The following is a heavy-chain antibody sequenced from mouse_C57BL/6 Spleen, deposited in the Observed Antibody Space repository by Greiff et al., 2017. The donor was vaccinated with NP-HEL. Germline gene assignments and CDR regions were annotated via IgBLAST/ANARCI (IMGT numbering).Heavy chain of an antibody. D-gene: IGHD1-1*01. CDR2: IYPGSGST. Sequence: QVQLQQPGAELVKPGASVKMSCKASGYTFTSYWITWVKQRPGQGLEWIGDIYPGSGSTNYNEKFKSKATLTVDTSSSTAYMQLSSLTSEDSAVYYCARVGTTVVAHYFDYWGQGTTLTVSS. V-gene: IGHV1-55*01. J-gene: IGHJ2*01. CDR1: GYTFTSYW. CDR3: ARVGTTVVAHYFDY.